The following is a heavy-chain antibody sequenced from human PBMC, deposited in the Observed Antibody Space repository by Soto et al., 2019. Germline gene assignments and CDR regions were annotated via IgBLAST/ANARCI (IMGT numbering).Heavy chain of an antibody. J-gene: IGHJ4*02. CDR1: GFTFSSYA. CDR3: AKDAPPYSSSSLYYFDY. D-gene: IGHD6-6*01. Sequence: EVQLLESGGGLVQPGGSLRLSCAASGFTFSSYAMSWVRQAPGKGLEWVSAISGSGGSTYYADSLKGRFTISRDNSKNTLYLQMNSMRAEDTAGYYCAKDAPPYSSSSLYYFDYWGQGTLVTVSS. V-gene: IGHV3-23*01. CDR2: ISGSGGST.